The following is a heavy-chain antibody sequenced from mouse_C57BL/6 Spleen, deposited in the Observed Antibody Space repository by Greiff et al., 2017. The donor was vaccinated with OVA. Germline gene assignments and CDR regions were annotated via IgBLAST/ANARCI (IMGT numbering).Heavy chain of an antibody. V-gene: IGHV5-9-1*02. J-gene: IGHJ2*01. CDR1: GFTFSSYA. CDR3: TRDRDYYDYGRYFDY. Sequence: EVQLVESGEGLVKPGGSLKLSCAASGFTFSSYAMSWVRQTPEKRLEWVAYISSGGDYIYYADTVKGRFTISRDNARNTLYLQMSSLKSDDTAMYYCTRDRDYYDYGRYFDYWGQGTTLTVSS. CDR2: ISSGGDYI. D-gene: IGHD2-4*01.